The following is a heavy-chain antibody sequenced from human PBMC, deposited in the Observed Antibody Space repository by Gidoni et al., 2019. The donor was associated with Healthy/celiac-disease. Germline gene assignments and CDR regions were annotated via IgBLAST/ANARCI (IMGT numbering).Heavy chain of an antibody. CDR1: GFTFSSYS. CDR3: ARDRSIAARPDYYYYGMDV. V-gene: IGHV3-48*02. Sequence: EVQLVESGGGLVQPGGSLRLSCAASGFTFSSYSMNWVRQAPGKGLEWVSYISSSSSTIYYADSVKGRFTISRDNAKNSLYLQMNSLRDEDTAVYYCARDRSIAARPDYYYYGMDVWGQGTTVTVSS. CDR2: ISSSSSTI. J-gene: IGHJ6*02. D-gene: IGHD6-6*01.